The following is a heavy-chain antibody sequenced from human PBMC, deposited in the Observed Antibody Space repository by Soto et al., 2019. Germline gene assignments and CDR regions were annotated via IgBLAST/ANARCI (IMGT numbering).Heavy chain of an antibody. J-gene: IGHJ3*02. V-gene: IGHV5-51*01. D-gene: IGHD3-22*01. CDR1: GYSFTSCW. Sequence: PGESLKISCKGSGYSFTSCWIGWVRQMPGKGLEWMGIIYPGDSDTRYSPSFQGQVTISADKSISTAYLQWSSLKASDTAMYYCARLDSSGYYRRYDAFDIWGQGTMVTVSS. CDR3: ARLDSSGYYRRYDAFDI. CDR2: IYPGDSDT.